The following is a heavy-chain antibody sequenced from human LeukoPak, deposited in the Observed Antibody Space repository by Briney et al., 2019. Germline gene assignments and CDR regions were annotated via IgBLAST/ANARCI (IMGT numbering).Heavy chain of an antibody. CDR2: IKTDGSEK. CDR3: VRDAWFGESRA. D-gene: IGHD3-10*01. Sequence: GGSLRLSCAASGFTFSSFWISWVRQAPGKGLEWVANIKTDGSEKYYVDSVKGRFTISRDNAKNSAYLQMNSLRVEDTAMYYCVRDAWFGESRAGGQGTLVTVSP. V-gene: IGHV3-7*01. J-gene: IGHJ4*02. CDR1: GFTFSSFW.